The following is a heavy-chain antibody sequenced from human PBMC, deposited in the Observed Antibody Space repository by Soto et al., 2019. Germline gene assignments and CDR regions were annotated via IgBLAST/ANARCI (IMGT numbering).Heavy chain of an antibody. Sequence: QMQLVQSGAEVKKPGASVKVSCKASGYTFTSYDINWVRQASGQRPEWMGWMNPNLGNTDYAQRFQDRVTMTRDTSTRTAYMELSNLESGDTAVYYCTRGRLVTGRHDYYGLDVWGQGTTVTVSS. J-gene: IGHJ6*02. D-gene: IGHD2-21*02. V-gene: IGHV1-8*01. CDR3: TRGRLVTGRHDYYGLDV. CDR1: GYTFTSYD. CDR2: MNPNLGNT.